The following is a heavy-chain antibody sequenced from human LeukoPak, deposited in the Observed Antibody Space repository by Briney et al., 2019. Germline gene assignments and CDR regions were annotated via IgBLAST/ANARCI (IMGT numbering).Heavy chain of an antibody. J-gene: IGHJ6*03. CDR1: GFTFDDYA. CDR2: ISGSGGST. CDR3: AKAGTLRYYYYYMDV. Sequence: GRSLRLSCAASGFTFDDYAMHWVRQAPGKGLEWVSAISGSGGSTYYADSVKGRFTISRDNSKNTLYLQMNSLRAEDTAVYYCAKAGTLRYYYYYMDVWGKGTTVTVSS. D-gene: IGHD3-10*01. V-gene: IGHV3-23*01.